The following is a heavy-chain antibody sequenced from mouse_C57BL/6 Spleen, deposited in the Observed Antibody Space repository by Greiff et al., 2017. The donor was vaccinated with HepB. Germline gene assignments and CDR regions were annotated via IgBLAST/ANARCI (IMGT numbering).Heavy chain of an antibody. CDR1: GYAFSSSW. CDR3: ARSIYYGNSDYFDY. V-gene: IGHV1-82*01. CDR2: IYPGDGDT. Sequence: QVQLQQSGPELVKPGASVKISCKASGYAFSSSWMNWVKQRPGKGLEWIGRIYPGDGDTNYNGKFKGKATLTADKSSSTAYMQLSSLTSEDSAVYFCARSIYYGNSDYFDYWGQGTTLTVSS. D-gene: IGHD2-1*01. J-gene: IGHJ2*01.